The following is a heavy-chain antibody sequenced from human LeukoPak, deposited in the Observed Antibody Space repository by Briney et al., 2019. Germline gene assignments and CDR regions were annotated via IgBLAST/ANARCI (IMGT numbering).Heavy chain of an antibody. V-gene: IGHV4-4*07. Sequence: SETLSLTCTVSGGSISRYSCSWVRQSAAKGLEYLGRLYTSGKTQLNPSLKSRVAMSVDTSKNQFSLKLTSVTAADTAIYYCAREASFYGGVVIFAWGPGTLVTVSP. CDR2: LYTSGKT. J-gene: IGHJ5*02. D-gene: IGHD3/OR15-3a*01. CDR3: AREASFYGGVVIFA. CDR1: GGSISRYS.